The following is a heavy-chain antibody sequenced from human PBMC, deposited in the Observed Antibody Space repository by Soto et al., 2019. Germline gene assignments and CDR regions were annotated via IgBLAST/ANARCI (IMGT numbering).Heavy chain of an antibody. CDR2: INHSGST. V-gene: IGHV4-34*01. D-gene: IGHD3-10*01. CDR1: GGSISSYY. CDR3: ARIPPWGSGSYSTGSLYYYYGMDV. Sequence: SETLSLTCTVSGGSISSYYWSWIRQPPGKGLEWIGEINHSGSTNYNPSLKSRVTISVDTSKNQFSLKLSSVTAADTAVYYCARIPPWGSGSYSTGSLYYYYGMDVWGQGTTVTVSS. J-gene: IGHJ6*02.